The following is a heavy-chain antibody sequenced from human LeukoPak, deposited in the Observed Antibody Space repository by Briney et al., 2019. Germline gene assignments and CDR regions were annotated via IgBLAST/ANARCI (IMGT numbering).Heavy chain of an antibody. CDR3: ARGGQRWLQFPYDS. CDR2: LTPRGDIT. V-gene: IGHV1-46*01. CDR1: GHTFTNYH. Sequence: ASVKVSCKASGHTFTNYHIHWVRQAPGQGLEWMGILTPRGDITNYAQKFQGRVTMTRDTSTSTIYMELSSLRSEDTAVYYCARGGQRWLQFPYDSWGQGTVVTASS. J-gene: IGHJ4*02. D-gene: IGHD5-24*01.